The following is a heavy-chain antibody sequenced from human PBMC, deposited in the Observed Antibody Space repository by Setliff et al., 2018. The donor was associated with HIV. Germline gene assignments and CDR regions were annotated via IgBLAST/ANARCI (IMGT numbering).Heavy chain of an antibody. CDR3: ARVKSGTLGGYVDY. CDR1: GGAFSGYY. J-gene: IGHJ4*02. V-gene: IGHV4-34*01. CDR2: IYYSGST. D-gene: IGHD3-16*01. Sequence: PSETLSLTCAVYGGAFSGYYWSWIRQPPGKGLEWIGSIYYSGSTYYNPSLKSRVTISVDTSKNQFSLRLSSVTAADTAVYFCARVKSGTLGGYVDYWGQGTLVTVSS.